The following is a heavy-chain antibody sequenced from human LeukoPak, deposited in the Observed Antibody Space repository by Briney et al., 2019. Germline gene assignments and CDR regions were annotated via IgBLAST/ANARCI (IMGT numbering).Heavy chain of an antibody. V-gene: IGHV3-48*02. CDR3: ARDTRYYYDSSGYTYFDY. J-gene: IGHJ4*02. D-gene: IGHD3-22*01. Sequence: GGSLRLSCAASGFTFINAWMNWVRQAPGKGLEWVSYISSSSSTIYYADSVKGRFTISRDNAKNSLYLQMNSLRDEDTAVYYCARDTRYYYDSSGYTYFDYWGQGTLVTVSS. CDR1: GFTFINAW. CDR2: ISSSSSTI.